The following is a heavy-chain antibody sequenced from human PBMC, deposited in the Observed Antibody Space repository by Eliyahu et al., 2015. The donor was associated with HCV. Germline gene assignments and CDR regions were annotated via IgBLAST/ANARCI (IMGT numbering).Heavy chain of an antibody. CDR1: GGTFSTYA. CDR3: ARDEGGVCEF. J-gene: IGHJ4*02. V-gene: IGHV1-69*04. CDR2: IIPILGIT. D-gene: IGHD3-16*01. Sequence: QVQLVQSGAEVKKPGSSINVSCKLSGGTFSTYAISWVRQAPGQGLEWMGRIIPILGITNYAQSFQGRVTMTADKSTTTAYLELSRLRSEDTAFYYCARDEGGVCEFWGQGSLVIVSS.